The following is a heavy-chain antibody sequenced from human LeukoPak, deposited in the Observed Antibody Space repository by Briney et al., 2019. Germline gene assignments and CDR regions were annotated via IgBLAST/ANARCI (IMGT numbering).Heavy chain of an antibody. CDR3: ARDNRPGVYSYGADAFDI. V-gene: IGHV1-8*03. D-gene: IGHD5-18*01. Sequence: AAVKVSCKASGYTFTSYDINWGRQATGQGLEWMGWMNPNSGNTGYAQKFRGRVTITRNTSISTAYMELSSLRSEDTAVYYCARDNRPGVYSYGADAFDIWGQGTMVNVSS. J-gene: IGHJ3*02. CDR2: MNPNSGNT. CDR1: GYTFTSYD.